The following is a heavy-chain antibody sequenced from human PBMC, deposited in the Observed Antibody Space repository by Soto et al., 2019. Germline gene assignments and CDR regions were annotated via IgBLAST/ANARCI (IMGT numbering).Heavy chain of an antibody. CDR3: AKPLQQWLLQGSGVDV. CDR1: GFSFSEYS. V-gene: IGHV3-23*01. Sequence: GGSLRLSCAASGFSFSEYSMTWVRQAPGKGLQWVSAISGGTATTHYADSVKGRFTISRDNSRDTLYLQMNSLRVEDTAIYYCAKPLQQWLLQGSGVDVWGQGTTVIVSS. D-gene: IGHD6-19*01. CDR2: ISGGTATT. J-gene: IGHJ6*02.